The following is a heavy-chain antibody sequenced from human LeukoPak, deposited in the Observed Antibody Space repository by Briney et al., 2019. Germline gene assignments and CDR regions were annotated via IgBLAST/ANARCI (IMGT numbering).Heavy chain of an antibody. CDR1: GYTFTGYY. D-gene: IGHD6-19*01. V-gene: IGHV1-2*02. Sequence: GASVKVSCKASGYTFTGYYMHWVRQAPGQGLEWMGWINPNSGGTSYAQKFQGRVTMTRDTSISTAYMELSRLRSDDTAVYYCAREEAVAGTTGDYWGQGTLVTVSS. J-gene: IGHJ4*02. CDR3: AREEAVAGTTGDY. CDR2: INPNSGGT.